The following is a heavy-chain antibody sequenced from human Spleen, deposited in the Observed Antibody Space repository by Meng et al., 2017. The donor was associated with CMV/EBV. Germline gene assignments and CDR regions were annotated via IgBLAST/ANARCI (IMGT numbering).Heavy chain of an antibody. CDR2: IRSKAYGGTT. CDR3: TRDPDYGGNSGFDY. D-gene: IGHD4-23*01. CDR1: GFTFGDYA. J-gene: IGHJ4*02. V-gene: IGHV3-49*04. Sequence: GESLKISCTASGFTFGDYAMSWVRQAPGKGLERVGFIRSKAYGGTTEYAASVKGRFTISRDDSKSIAYLQMNSLKTEDTAVYYCTRDPDYGGNSGFDYWGQGTLVTVSS.